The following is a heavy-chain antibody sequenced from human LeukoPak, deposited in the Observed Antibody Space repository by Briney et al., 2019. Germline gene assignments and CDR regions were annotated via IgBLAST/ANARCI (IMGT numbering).Heavy chain of an antibody. CDR1: GFTVSSNY. J-gene: IGHJ6*04. V-gene: IGHV3-53*05. CDR3: VGVETITMVRGASGDV. D-gene: IGHD3-10*01. Sequence: PGGSLRLSCAASGFTVSSNYMSWVRQAPGKGLEWVSVIHSGRRVYYADSVKGRFTTSRDNSKNTLDLQMNSLSVEDTAVYYCVGVETITMVRGASGDVWGKGTTVTVSS. CDR2: IHSGRRV.